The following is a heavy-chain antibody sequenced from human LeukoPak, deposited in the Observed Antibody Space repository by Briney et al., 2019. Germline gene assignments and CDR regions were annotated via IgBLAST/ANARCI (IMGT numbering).Heavy chain of an antibody. D-gene: IGHD1-1*01. CDR2: ISYDGSNK. CDR1: GFTFSSYG. J-gene: IGHJ4*02. CDR3: AKNWNYFDY. Sequence: GGSLGLSCAASGFTFSSYGMHWVRQAPGKGLEWVAVISYDGSNKYYADSVKGRFTISRDNSKNTLYLQMNSLRAEDTAVYYCAKNWNYFDYWGQGTLVTVSS. V-gene: IGHV3-30*18.